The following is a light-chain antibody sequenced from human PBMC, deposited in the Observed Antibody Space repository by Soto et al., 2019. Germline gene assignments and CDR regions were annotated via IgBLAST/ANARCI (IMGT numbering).Light chain of an antibody. J-gene: IGKJ1*01. CDR3: QQYNNWPWT. V-gene: IGKV3-15*01. CDR2: GAS. CDR1: QSLSDT. Sequence: EIEMTQSPATLSVFQGGRATLSWLASQSLSDTLTWYQQKPGQAPRLLIYGASTRAPGFPARFSGSGSGTDFTLTISSLQSEDFGVYYCQQYNNWPWTFGQGTKVDI.